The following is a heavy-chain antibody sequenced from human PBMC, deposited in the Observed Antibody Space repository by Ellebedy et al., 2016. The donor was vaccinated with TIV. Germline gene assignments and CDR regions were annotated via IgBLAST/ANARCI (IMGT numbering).Heavy chain of an antibody. CDR1: GFTFSSYT. D-gene: IGHD3-22*01. CDR3: VLPGGYYDSSGYYLGYGMDV. CDR2: ISSNGGST. Sequence: GGSLRLSCSASGFTFSSYTMHWVRQVPGKGLEYVSAISSNGGSTYYADSVKGRFTISRDNSKTTLYLQMSSLRAEDTAVYYCVLPGGYYDSSGYYLGYGMDVWGQGTTVTVSS. J-gene: IGHJ6*02. V-gene: IGHV3-64D*09.